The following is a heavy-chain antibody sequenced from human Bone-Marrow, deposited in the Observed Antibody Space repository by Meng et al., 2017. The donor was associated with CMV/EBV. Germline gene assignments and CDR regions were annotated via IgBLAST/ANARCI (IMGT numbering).Heavy chain of an antibody. D-gene: IGHD2-2*02. CDR3: ARDHQDCSSTSCYSGFDY. J-gene: IGHJ4*02. Sequence: SETLSLTCTVSGGSISSSSYYWGWIRQPPGKGLEWIGSIYYSGRTYYNPSLKSRVTILVDTSKNQVSLKLSSVTAADTAVYYCARDHQDCSSTSCYSGFDYWGQGTLVTVSS. CDR2: IYYSGRT. CDR1: GGSISSSSYY. V-gene: IGHV4-39*07.